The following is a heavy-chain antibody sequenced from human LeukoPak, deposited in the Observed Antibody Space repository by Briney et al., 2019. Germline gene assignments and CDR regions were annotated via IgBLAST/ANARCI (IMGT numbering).Heavy chain of an antibody. V-gene: IGHV3-33*08. D-gene: IGHD2-2*01. CDR2: IWFDGSNK. Sequence: GGSLRLSCAASGFTFSTSGMHWVRQTPGKGLEWVAVIWFDGSNKHYADSVKGRFSISRDNSENTLYLQMNSLRAEDTAVYYCARDPSYCSSTNCYVGSPLYYYYPMDVWGQGTTVTVSS. CDR3: ARDPSYCSSTNCYVGSPLYYYYPMDV. CDR1: GFTFSTSG. J-gene: IGHJ6*02.